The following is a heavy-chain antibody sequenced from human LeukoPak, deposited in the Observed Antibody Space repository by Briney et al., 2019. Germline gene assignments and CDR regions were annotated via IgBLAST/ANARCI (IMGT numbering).Heavy chain of an antibody. CDR1: GFTFSSYS. Sequence: GGSLRLSCAASGFTFSSYSMNWVRQAPGKGLEWVSSISSSSSYIYYADSVKGRFTISRDNAKNSLYLQMNSLRVEDTAVYYCARDLYYDILAGPIPRYFDYWGQGTLIAVSS. CDR3: ARDLYYDILAGPIPRYFDY. CDR2: ISSSSSYI. J-gene: IGHJ4*02. V-gene: IGHV3-21*01. D-gene: IGHD3-9*01.